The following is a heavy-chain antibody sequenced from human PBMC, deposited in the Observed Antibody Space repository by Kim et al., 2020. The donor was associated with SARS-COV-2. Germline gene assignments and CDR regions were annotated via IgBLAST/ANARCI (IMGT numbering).Heavy chain of an antibody. J-gene: IGHJ3*02. Sequence: SGPTLVKPTQTLTLTCTFSGFSLSTSGMCVSWIRQPPGKALEWLALIDWDDDKYYSTSLKTRLTISKDTSKNQVVLTMTNMDPVDTATYYCARIITYYYDSSGYDIWGQGTMVTVSS. CDR3: ARIITYYYDSSGYDI. CDR1: GFSLSTSGMC. CDR2: IDWDDDK. D-gene: IGHD3-22*01. V-gene: IGHV2-70*01.